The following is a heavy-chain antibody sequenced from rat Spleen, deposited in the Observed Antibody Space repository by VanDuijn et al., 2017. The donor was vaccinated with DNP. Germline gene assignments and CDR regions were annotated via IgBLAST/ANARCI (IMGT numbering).Heavy chain of an antibody. D-gene: IGHD1-2*01. CDR1: GFSLTSNG. J-gene: IGHJ4*01. CDR2: IWAGGST. CDR3: ARLYYSSYAMDA. V-gene: IGHV2-72*01. Sequence: QVQLEESGPGLMQPSETLSLTCTVSGFSLTSNGVGWVRQPLGKGLVWMGTIWAGGSTNYNSAVQSRLSISRDTSKSQVFLKMNSLQPEDTGTYYCARLYYSSYAMDAWGQGTSVTVSS.